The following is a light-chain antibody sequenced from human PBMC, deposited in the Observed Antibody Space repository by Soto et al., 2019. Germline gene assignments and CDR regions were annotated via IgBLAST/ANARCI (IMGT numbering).Light chain of an antibody. CDR1: SSDVGDYNY. CDR2: EVS. J-gene: IGLJ1*01. V-gene: IGLV2-14*01. CDR3: SSYTSGSVYV. Sequence: QSALTQPASVSGSPGQSITISCTGTSSDVGDYNYVSWYQQNPGKAPKLMIYEVSNWPSGVSNRFSGSKSGNTASLTISGLQAEDEADYYCSSYTSGSVYVFGTGTKLTVL.